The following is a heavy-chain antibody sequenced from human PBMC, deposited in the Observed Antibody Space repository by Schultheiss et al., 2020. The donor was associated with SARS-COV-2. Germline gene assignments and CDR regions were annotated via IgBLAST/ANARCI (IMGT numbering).Heavy chain of an antibody. V-gene: IGHV3-23*01. CDR3: ARASRSSSTSSYAFDI. CDR2: ISGNGGIR. Sequence: GGSLRLSCAASGFTFSSYSMNWVRQAPGKGLEWVSAISGNGGIRNYADSGKGRFTVSRDNSKNTLYLEMNSLRAEDTALYYCARASRSSSTSSYAFDIWGQGTMVTVSS. J-gene: IGHJ3*02. D-gene: IGHD2-2*01. CDR1: GFTFSSYS.